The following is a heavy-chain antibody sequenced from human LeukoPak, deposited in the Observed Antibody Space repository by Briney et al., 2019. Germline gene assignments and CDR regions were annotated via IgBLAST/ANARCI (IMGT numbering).Heavy chain of an antibody. V-gene: IGHV1-69*13. CDR3: ARAPQRSGSYKNYYYYYGMDV. Sequence: ASVKVSCKASGGTFSSYAISWVRQAPGQGLEWMGGIIPIFGTANYAQKFQGRVTITADESTSTAYMELSSLRSEDTAVYYCARAPQRSGSYKNYYYYYGMDVWGQGTTVTVSS. D-gene: IGHD3-10*01. J-gene: IGHJ6*02. CDR1: GGTFSSYA. CDR2: IIPIFGTA.